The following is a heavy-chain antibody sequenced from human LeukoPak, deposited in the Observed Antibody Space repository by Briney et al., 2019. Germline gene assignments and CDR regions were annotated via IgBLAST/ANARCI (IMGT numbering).Heavy chain of an antibody. D-gene: IGHD3-10*01. CDR2: ISYDGSNK. V-gene: IGHV3-30*18. CDR1: GFTVSNNY. CDR3: AKPAITMVRDYYYGMDV. Sequence: PGGSLRLSCAASGFTVSNNYMSWVRQAPGKGLEWVAVISYDGSNKYYADSVKGRFTISRDNSKNTLYLQMNSLRAEDTAVYYCAKPAITMVRDYYYGMDVWGQGTTVTVSS. J-gene: IGHJ6*02.